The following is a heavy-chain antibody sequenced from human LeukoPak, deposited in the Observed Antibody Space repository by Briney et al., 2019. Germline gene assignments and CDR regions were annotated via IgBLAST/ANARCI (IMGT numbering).Heavy chain of an antibody. CDR2: IKDDGSNK. J-gene: IGHJ4*02. D-gene: IGHD4-11*01. CDR3: ARLLHRGQNCDY. V-gene: IGHV3-7*01. CDR1: GFTFSDSW. Sequence: GGSLRLSCGTSGFTFSDSWMSWFRQAPGQGLEWVASIKDDGSNKYYLDSVRGRFTISRANAEDSLYLQLYDLRAEDTAVFYCARLLHRGQNCDYWGQGTLVPVSS.